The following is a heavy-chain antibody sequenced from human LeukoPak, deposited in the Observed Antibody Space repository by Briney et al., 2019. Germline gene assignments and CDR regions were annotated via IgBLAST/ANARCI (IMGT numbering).Heavy chain of an antibody. CDR1: GYTFTSYG. Sequence: ASVKLSCNASGYTFTSYGISWVRQSPGPGLKSMGWISAYNGNTNYAQKLQGRVTMTTDTSTSTAYMELRRLRSDDTAVYYCASDLYCSGGSCYDYWGQGTLVTVSS. D-gene: IGHD2-15*01. CDR3: ASDLYCSGGSCYDY. J-gene: IGHJ4*02. V-gene: IGHV1-18*01. CDR2: ISAYNGNT.